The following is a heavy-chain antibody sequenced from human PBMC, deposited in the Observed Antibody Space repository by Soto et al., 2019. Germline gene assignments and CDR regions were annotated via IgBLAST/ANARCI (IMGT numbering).Heavy chain of an antibody. D-gene: IGHD2-15*01. CDR1: GFTFSSYG. Sequence: PGGSLRLSCAASGFTFSSYGMHWVRQAPGKGLEWVAVVWYDGSNKYYADSVKGRFTISRDNSKNTLYLQMNSLRAEDTAVYYCARAYCSGGSCYSFFDYWGQGTLVTVSS. CDR2: VWYDGSNK. J-gene: IGHJ4*02. CDR3: ARAYCSGGSCYSFFDY. V-gene: IGHV3-33*01.